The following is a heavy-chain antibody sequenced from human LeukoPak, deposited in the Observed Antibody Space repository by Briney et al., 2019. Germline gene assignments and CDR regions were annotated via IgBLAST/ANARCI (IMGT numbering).Heavy chain of an antibody. J-gene: IGHJ6*03. CDR1: GYRFSNYW. D-gene: IGHD5-12*01. V-gene: IGHV5-51*01. Sequence: GGSLNISCQGSGYRFSNYWIGWGRPMSGKGLGGMGMIYPGDSGTKYSPSFQGQVTISADKSITTAYLQWSSLKASDTAIYYCARAGYSGYDSRSRDYYYYMDVWGEGTTVIVSS. CDR3: ARAGYSGYDSRSRDYYYYMDV. CDR2: IYPGDSGT.